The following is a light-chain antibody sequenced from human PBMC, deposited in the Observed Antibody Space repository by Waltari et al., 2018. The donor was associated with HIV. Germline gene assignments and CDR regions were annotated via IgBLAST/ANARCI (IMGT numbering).Light chain of an antibody. CDR2: DVS. CDR1: NIDVGNYTL. CDR3: LTYVSDSGTWK. J-gene: IGLJ3*02. Sequence: QSALTQPASVSGNLGQSVTITCTGTNIDVGNYTLVSWYQQFPGKAPKLIIYDVSKRPSGVSSRFSGSKSGYWASLTISGLLTEDESYYYCLTYVSDSGTWKFGGGTYLTV. V-gene: IGLV2-23*02.